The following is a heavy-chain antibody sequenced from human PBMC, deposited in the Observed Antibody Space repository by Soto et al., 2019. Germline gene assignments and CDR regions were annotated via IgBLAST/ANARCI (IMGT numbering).Heavy chain of an antibody. CDR1: GFTFNHYA. J-gene: IGHJ4*02. Sequence: GGSLRLSCVASGFTFNHYAMSWVRQAPGKGLEWVSIIIANGGTFYADSVKGRFTISRDNSKNTVYLQMSSLRVEDTAIYYCAKDYTVAADPSSVILFDYWGQGALVTVSS. V-gene: IGHV3-23*01. CDR3: AKDYTVAADPSSVILFDY. CDR2: IIANGGT. D-gene: IGHD2-15*01.